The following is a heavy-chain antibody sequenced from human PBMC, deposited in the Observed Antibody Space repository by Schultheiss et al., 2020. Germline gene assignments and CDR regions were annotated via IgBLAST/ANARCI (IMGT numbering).Heavy chain of an antibody. V-gene: IGHV1-8*01. CDR3: ARGSSCPRAIDY. Sequence: ASVKVSCKASGYTFTSYDINWVRQATGQGLEWMGWMNPNSGNTGYAQKFQGRVTMTRNTSISTAYMELSSLRSEDTAVYYCARGSSCPRAIDYWGQGTLVTVSS. CDR1: GYTFTSYD. CDR2: MNPNSGNT. J-gene: IGHJ4*02.